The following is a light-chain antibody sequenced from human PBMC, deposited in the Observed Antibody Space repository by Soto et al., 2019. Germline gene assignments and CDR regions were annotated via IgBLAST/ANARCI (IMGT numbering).Light chain of an antibody. CDR1: ESVSSKY. CDR3: QQYGSAPWT. J-gene: IGKJ1*01. Sequence: EIVLTQSPGTLSSSPGERATLSCRASESVSSKYLAWYQQRPGQAPRLLIYAASNRARGIPDRFGGSGSGTDFTLTVSRLEPEYFAVYYCQQYGSAPWTCGQWTKV. V-gene: IGKV3-20*01. CDR2: AAS.